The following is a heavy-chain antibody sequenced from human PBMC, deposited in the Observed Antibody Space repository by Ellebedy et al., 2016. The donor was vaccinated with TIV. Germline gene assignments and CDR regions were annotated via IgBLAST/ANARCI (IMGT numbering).Heavy chain of an antibody. Sequence: AASVKVSCKASGYTFTSYGISWVRQAPGQGLEWMGWISAYNGNTKYAQKIQGRVTMTTDTSTSTAYMELRSLRSDNTAVYYCAREFSGLWFGESLSGMDVWGQGTTVTVSS. V-gene: IGHV1-18*01. CDR1: GYTFTSYG. CDR2: ISAYNGNT. D-gene: IGHD3-10*01. J-gene: IGHJ6*02. CDR3: AREFSGLWFGESLSGMDV.